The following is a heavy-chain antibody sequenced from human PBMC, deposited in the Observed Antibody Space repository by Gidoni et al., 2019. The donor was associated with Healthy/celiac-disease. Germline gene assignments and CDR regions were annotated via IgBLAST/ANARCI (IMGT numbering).Heavy chain of an antibody. D-gene: IGHD1-26*01. CDR2: ISSSSSYI. V-gene: IGHV3-21*01. Sequence: EVQLVESGGGLVKPGGSLRLSCAASGFTFSSYSMNWVRQAPGKGLEWVSSISSSSSYIYYADSVKGRFTISRDNAKNSLYLQMNSLRAEDTAVYYCARDPVGVIHDAFDIWGQGTMVTVSS. J-gene: IGHJ3*02. CDR3: ARDPVGVIHDAFDI. CDR1: GFTFSSYS.